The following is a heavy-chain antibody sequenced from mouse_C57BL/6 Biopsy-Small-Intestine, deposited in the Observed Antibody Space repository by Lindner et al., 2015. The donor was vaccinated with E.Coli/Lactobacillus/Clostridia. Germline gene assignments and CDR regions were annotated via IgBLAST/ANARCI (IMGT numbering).Heavy chain of an antibody. CDR1: GYAFSSSW. D-gene: IGHD3-2*02. CDR2: IYPGDGDT. Sequence: VQLQESGPELVKPGASVKISCKASGYAFSSSWMNWVKQRPGKGLEWIGRIYPGDGDTNYNGKFKGKATLTADKSSSTAYMQLSSLTSEDSAVYFCASGSGYWGQGTLVTAST. CDR3: ASGSGY. J-gene: IGHJ3*01. V-gene: IGHV1-82*01.